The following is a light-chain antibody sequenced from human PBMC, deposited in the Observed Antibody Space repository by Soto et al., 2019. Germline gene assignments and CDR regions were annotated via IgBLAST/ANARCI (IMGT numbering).Light chain of an antibody. CDR3: ISYGSTSTRYV. V-gene: IGLV2-14*01. Sequence: QSVLTQPASVSGSPGQSITISCTGTSSDVGGYNYVSWYQQHPGKAPKLMIYEVSNRPSGVSNRFSGSKSANTASLTISGLQAEDEADYFCISYGSTSTRYVFGTGTKLTVL. CDR1: SSDVGGYNY. CDR2: EVS. J-gene: IGLJ1*01.